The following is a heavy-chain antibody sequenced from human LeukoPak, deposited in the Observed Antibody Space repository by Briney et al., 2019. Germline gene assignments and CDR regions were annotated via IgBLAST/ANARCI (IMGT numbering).Heavy chain of an antibody. D-gene: IGHD1-1*01. CDR2: IYSGGST. CDR1: GFTVSSNY. Sequence: GGSLRLSCAASGFTVSSNYMSWVRQAPGKGLEWVSVIYSGGSTYYADSVKGRFTISGHNSKNTLYLQMNSLRAEDTAVYYCARDSPNGAFDIWGQGTMVTVSS. J-gene: IGHJ3*02. V-gene: IGHV3-53*04. CDR3: ARDSPNGAFDI.